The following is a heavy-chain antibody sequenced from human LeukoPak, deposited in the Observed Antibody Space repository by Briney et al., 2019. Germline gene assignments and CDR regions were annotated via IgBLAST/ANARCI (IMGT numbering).Heavy chain of an antibody. Sequence: SETLSLTCTVSGGSISSYYWSWIRQPPGKGLEWIGYIYYSGSTNYNPSLKSRVTISVDTSKNQFSLKLSSVTAADTAVYYCAREILKYCSSTSCSLDYFDYWGQGTLVTVSS. V-gene: IGHV4-59*01. D-gene: IGHD2-2*01. CDR2: IYYSGST. CDR1: GGSISSYY. J-gene: IGHJ4*02. CDR3: AREILKYCSSTSCSLDYFDY.